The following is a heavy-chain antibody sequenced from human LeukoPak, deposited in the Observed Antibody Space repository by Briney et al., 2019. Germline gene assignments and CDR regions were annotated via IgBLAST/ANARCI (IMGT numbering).Heavy chain of an antibody. V-gene: IGHV4-4*02. J-gene: IGHJ4*02. CDR2: IYRSGST. CDR1: GGSISSSNW. D-gene: IGHD6-19*01. Sequence: SGTLSLTCAVSGGSISSSNWWSWVRQPPGKGLEWIGEIYRSGSTNYNPSLKSRVTISVDKSKNQFSLRLSSVTAADTAVYYCARVSVAVAGDYFDYWGQGTLVTVSP. CDR3: ARVSVAVAGDYFDY.